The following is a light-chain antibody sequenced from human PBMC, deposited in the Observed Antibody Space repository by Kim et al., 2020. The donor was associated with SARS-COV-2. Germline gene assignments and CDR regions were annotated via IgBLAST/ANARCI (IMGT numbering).Light chain of an antibody. J-gene: IGLJ3*02. CDR1: ILGDND. Sequence: VSPGQTASITCSGDILGDNDGFWYQQKAGLSPVLVIYQDTTRPSGIPERFSGSNSGNTATLTISGTQAMDEADYYCQAWDSRTAVFGGGTHLTVL. V-gene: IGLV3-1*01. CDR3: QAWDSRTAV. CDR2: QDT.